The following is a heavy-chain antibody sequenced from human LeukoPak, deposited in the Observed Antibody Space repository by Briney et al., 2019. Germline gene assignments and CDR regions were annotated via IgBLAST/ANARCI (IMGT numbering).Heavy chain of an antibody. CDR3: ARGRYCSSTSCYKVYYYYMDV. V-gene: IGHV1-18*01. CDR1: GYTFTSYG. CDR2: ISTYNGNT. Sequence: ASVKVSCKASGYTFTSYGISWVRQAPGQGLEWMGWISTYNGNTNYAQKLQGRVTMTTDTSTSTAYMELRSLRSDDTAVYYGARGRYCSSTSCYKVYYYYMDVWGKGTTVTVSS. D-gene: IGHD2-2*02. J-gene: IGHJ6*03.